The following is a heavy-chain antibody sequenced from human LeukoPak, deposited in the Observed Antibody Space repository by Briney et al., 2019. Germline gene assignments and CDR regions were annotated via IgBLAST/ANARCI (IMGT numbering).Heavy chain of an antibody. CDR2: IIPMFGTS. J-gene: IGHJ4*02. CDR3: ARDASIYDNNSFYYLW. CDR1: GGTFSRHA. V-gene: IGHV1-69*06. D-gene: IGHD3-22*01. Sequence: GASVKVSCKASGGTFSRHAISWVRQAPGQGLEWMGGIIPMFGTSNYAQKFQGRVTITADKSTGTAYMELRSLRSEDTAVYYCARDASIYDNNSFYYLWWGQGTLVTVSS.